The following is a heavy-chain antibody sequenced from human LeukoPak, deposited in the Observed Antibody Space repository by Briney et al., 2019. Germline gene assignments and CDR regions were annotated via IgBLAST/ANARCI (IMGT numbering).Heavy chain of an antibody. Sequence: AGGYLRLSCAASGFTFSNYEMNWVRQAPGKGLEWGSYISSSGSTIYYADSVKGRFTISRDNAKNSLYLQMNSLRVEDTAVYYCAREGFGFDIWGQGTMVTVSS. J-gene: IGHJ3*02. V-gene: IGHV3-48*03. CDR2: ISSSGSTI. CDR1: GFTFSNYE. CDR3: AREGFGFDI. D-gene: IGHD3-16*01.